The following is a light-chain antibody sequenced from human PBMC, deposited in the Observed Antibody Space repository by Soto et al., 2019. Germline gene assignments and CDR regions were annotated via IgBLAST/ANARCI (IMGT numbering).Light chain of an antibody. Sequence: QSALTQPASVSGSPGQSITISCTGTNSDVGSYNYVSWHQQHPGKAPKLMIYNVYDRPSGISNRFPGSKSGNTASLTISGLQGEDEADYYCSSYTISRTYVFGTGTKVTVL. CDR2: NVY. CDR3: SSYTISRTYV. J-gene: IGLJ1*01. V-gene: IGLV2-14*03. CDR1: NSDVGSYNY.